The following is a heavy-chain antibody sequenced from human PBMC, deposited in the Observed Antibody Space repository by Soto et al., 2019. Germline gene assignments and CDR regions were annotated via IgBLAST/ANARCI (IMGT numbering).Heavy chain of an antibody. CDR3: ARGAGARYDGTGYLGRH. V-gene: IGHV3-74*01. Sequence: EVQLVESGGGLVQPGESLTLSCAASGFTFSSYWMHWVRQAPGKGLVWVSRIKSDGSGTYYADSVKGRLTISRDNAXNMXYLQMNSLRVEDTAVYFCARGAGARYDGTGYLGRHWGQGTLVTVSS. CDR2: IKSDGSGT. J-gene: IGHJ4*02. CDR1: GFTFSSYW. D-gene: IGHD3-22*01.